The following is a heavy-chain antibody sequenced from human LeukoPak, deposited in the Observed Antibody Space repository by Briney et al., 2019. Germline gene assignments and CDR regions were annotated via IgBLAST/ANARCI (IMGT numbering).Heavy chain of an antibody. CDR1: GFTFSSYW. CDR2: VKQDGSEK. V-gene: IGHV3-7*01. CDR3: AGGRDVYRY. Sequence: PGGSLRLSCAASGFTFSSYWMTWVRQAPGKGLEWVANVKQDGSEKYYVDSVKGRFTISRDNAKNSLYLQMNSLRAEDTAVYYCAGGRDVYRYWGQGTLVTVSS. J-gene: IGHJ4*02. D-gene: IGHD5-24*01.